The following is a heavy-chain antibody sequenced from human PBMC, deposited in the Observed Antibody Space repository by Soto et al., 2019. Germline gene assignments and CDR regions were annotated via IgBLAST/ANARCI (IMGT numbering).Heavy chain of an antibody. CDR2: IYYSGST. V-gene: IGHV4-39*01. J-gene: IGHJ4*02. Sequence: PSETLSLTCTVSGGSISSSSYYWGWIRQPPGKGLEWIGSIYYSGSTYYNPSLKSRVTISVDTSKNQFSLKLSSVTAADTAVYYCARITMVRGVIITYLFDYWGQGTLVTVSS. CDR3: ARITMVRGVIITYLFDY. D-gene: IGHD3-10*01. CDR1: GGSISSSSYY.